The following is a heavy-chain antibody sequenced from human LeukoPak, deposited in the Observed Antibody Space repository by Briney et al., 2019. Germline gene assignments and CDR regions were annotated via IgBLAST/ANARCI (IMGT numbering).Heavy chain of an antibody. J-gene: IGHJ3*01. D-gene: IGHD3-3*01. CDR2: IYSGGST. CDR3: ARVETYYDFWSGYYY. CDR1: GFTVSSNY. V-gene: IGHV3-53*01. Sequence: GGSLRLSCAASGFTVSSNYMGWVRQAPGKGLEWVSVIYSGGSTYYADSVKGRFTISRDNSKNTLYLQMNSLRAEDTAVYYCARVETYYDFWSGYYYWGQGTMVTVSS.